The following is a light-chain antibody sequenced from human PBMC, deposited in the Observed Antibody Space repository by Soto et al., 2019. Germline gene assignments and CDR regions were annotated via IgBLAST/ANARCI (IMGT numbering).Light chain of an antibody. CDR1: QSVSSSY. J-gene: IGKJ1*01. CDR2: GAS. CDR3: QQYGSSPPWT. V-gene: IGKV3-20*01. Sequence: IGWRQSPGTLSLSPGERATLSCRASQSVSSSYLAWYQQKPGQAPRLLIYGASSRATGIPDRFSGSGSGTDFTLTISRLEPEDFAVYYCQQYGSSPPWTFGQGTKVDI.